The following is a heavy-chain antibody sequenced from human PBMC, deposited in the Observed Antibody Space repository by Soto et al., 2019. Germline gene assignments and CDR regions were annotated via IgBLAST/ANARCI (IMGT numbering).Heavy chain of an antibody. V-gene: IGHV4-30-2*02. Sequence: SETLSLTCAVSGGSISSGGYSWSWIRQPPGKGLEWIGYMYHSGSTYYNPSLKSRFTISRDNSKNTLFLQLNSLTGEDTAVYYCAKEDTKLVPQPQGNYYYDGIDVWGQGTTVTVSS. CDR1: GGSISSGGYS. CDR2: MYHSGST. D-gene: IGHD1-26*01. J-gene: IGHJ6*02. CDR3: AKEDTKLVPQPQGNYYYDGIDV.